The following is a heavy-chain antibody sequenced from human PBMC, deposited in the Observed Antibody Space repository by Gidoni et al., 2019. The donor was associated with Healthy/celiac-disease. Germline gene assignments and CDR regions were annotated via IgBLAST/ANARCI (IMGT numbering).Heavy chain of an antibody. CDR3: ARVIAAGHNYYFDY. CDR2: IYYSGST. Sequence: QLQLQESGPGLVKTSQTLSLTCTVSGGSIRSGGYYWSWIRQHPGKGLEWIGYIYYSGSTYYNPSLKSRVTISVDTFKNQFSLKLSSVTAADTAVYYCARVIAAGHNYYFDYWGQGTLVTVSS. J-gene: IGHJ4*02. CDR1: GGSIRSGGYY. D-gene: IGHD6-13*01. V-gene: IGHV4-31*03.